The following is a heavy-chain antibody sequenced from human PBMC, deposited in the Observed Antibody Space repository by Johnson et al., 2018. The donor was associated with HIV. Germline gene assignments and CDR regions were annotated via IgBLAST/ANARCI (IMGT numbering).Heavy chain of an antibody. Sequence: QMQLVESGGGVVQPGRSLRLSCAASGITFSDYAMHWVRQAPGKGLEWVAVISYDGSNKYYADSVKGRFTISRDNSKNPLYLQMNSLGDEDTAVYYCARGGGYSIAAPSDAFDIWGQGTMVTVSS. CDR1: GITFSDYA. V-gene: IGHV3-30-3*01. D-gene: IGHD6-6*01. CDR3: ARGGGYSIAAPSDAFDI. J-gene: IGHJ3*02. CDR2: ISYDGSNK.